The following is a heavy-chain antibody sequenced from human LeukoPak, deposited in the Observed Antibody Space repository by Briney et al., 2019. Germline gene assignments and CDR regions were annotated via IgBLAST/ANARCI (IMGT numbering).Heavy chain of an antibody. Sequence: PSETLSLTCTVSGGSISSYYWNWIRQPPGKGLEWIGYIYYTGSTSDNPSLKSRLTISVDTSKNQFSLKLSSVTAADTAVYYCARHGDRMDVWGQGTTVTVSS. CDR2: IYYTGST. CDR1: GGSISSYY. D-gene: IGHD7-27*01. CDR3: ARHGDRMDV. V-gene: IGHV4-59*08. J-gene: IGHJ6*02.